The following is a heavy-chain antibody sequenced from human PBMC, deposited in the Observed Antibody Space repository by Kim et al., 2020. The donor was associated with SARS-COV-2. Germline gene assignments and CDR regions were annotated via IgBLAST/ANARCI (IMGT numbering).Heavy chain of an antibody. V-gene: IGHV5-51*01. CDR2: IYPSDSET. CDR1: GYGFINYW. Sequence: GESLMISCKNSGYGFINYWIGWVRQMPGKGLEWMGIIYPSDSETRYSPSFQGRVTISVEKSTSTVHLEWSSLKASDTAMYYCARRPKYGDYDPYFDYWGQ. J-gene: IGHJ4*02. CDR3: ARRPKYGDYDPYFDY. D-gene: IGHD5-12*01.